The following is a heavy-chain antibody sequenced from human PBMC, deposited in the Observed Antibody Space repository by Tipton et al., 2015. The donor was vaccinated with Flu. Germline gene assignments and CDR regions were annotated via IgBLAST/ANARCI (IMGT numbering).Heavy chain of an antibody. V-gene: IGHV4-59*08. CDR2: IYYSGST. CDR1: GGSISSYC. Sequence: LRLSCTVSGGSISSYCWSWIRQPPGKGLEWIGYIYYSGSTNYNPSLKSRVTISVDTSKNQFSLKLSSVTAADTAVYYCARDSAAHYGMDVWGQGTTVTVSS. CDR3: ARDSAAHYGMDV. D-gene: IGHD6-13*01. J-gene: IGHJ6*02.